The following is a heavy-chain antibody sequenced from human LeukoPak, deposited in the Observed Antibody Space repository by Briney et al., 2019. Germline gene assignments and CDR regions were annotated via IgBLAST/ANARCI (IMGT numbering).Heavy chain of an antibody. CDR1: GYTFTSYD. D-gene: IGHD6-19*01. CDR3: AGGGWLVQGLHAFDI. V-gene: IGHV1-8*01. J-gene: IGHJ3*02. Sequence: ASVKVSCKASGYTFTSYDINWVRQATGQGLEWMGWMNPNSGNTGYAQKFQGRVTMTRNTSISTAYMELSSLRSEDTAVYYCAGGGWLVQGLHAFDIWGQGTMVTVSS. CDR2: MNPNSGNT.